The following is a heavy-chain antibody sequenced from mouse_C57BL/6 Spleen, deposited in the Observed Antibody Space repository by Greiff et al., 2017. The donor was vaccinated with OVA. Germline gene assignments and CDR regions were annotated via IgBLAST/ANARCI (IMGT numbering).Heavy chain of an antibody. J-gene: IGHJ4*01. Sequence: QVQLQQSGAELVRPGASVTLSCKASGYTFTDYEMHWVKQTPVHGLEWIGAIDPETGGTAHNQKFKGKAILTADKSSSTAYIELRSLTSEDSAVYYCTRRWDRGYAMDYWGQGTSVTVSS. CDR3: TRRWDRGYAMDY. CDR1: GYTFTDYE. CDR2: IDPETGGT. D-gene: IGHD3-3*01. V-gene: IGHV1-15*01.